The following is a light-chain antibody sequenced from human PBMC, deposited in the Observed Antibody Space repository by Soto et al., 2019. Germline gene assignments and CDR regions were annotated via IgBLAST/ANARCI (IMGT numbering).Light chain of an antibody. Sequence: EIVLTQSPGILSLSPGERATLSCRASQSVSNDFLAWYQQKPGQAPRLLIYGASTRATDVPDRFSGSGSGVDFTLTISRLEPEDFAVYYCQQYGSSPPRTFGQGTKVE. CDR2: GAS. CDR1: QSVSNDF. CDR3: QQYGSSPPRT. V-gene: IGKV3-20*01. J-gene: IGKJ1*01.